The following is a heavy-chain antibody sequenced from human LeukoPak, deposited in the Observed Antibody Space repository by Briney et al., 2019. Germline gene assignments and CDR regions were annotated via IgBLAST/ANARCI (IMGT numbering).Heavy chain of an antibody. J-gene: IGHJ4*02. V-gene: IGHV3-30*18. D-gene: IGHD2-2*01. CDR1: GFTFSSYG. CDR2: ISYDGSNK. Sequence: PGRSLRLSCAASGFTFSSYGMHWVRQAPGKGLEWVAVISYDGSNKYYADSVKGRFTISRDNSKNTLYLQMNSLRAEDTAVYYCAKAIGPYQLHMPNTLDYWGQGTLVTVSS. CDR3: AKAIGPYQLHMPNTLDY.